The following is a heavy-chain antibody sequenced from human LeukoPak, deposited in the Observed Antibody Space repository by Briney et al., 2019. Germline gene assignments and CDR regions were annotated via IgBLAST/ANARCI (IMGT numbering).Heavy chain of an antibody. D-gene: IGHD6-19*01. CDR1: GGSISSGSYY. J-gene: IGHJ4*02. Sequence: PSETLSLTCTVSGGSISSGSYYWSWIRQPAGKGLEWIGRIYTSGSTNYNPSLKSRVTISVDTSKNQFSLKLSSVTAADTAVYYCARGLAPWDYWGQGTLVTVSS. V-gene: IGHV4-61*02. CDR2: IYTSGST. CDR3: ARGLAPWDY.